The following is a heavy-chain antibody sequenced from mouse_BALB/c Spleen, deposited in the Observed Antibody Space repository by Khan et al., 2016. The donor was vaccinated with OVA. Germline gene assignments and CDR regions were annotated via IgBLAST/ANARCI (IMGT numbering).Heavy chain of an antibody. J-gene: IGHJ2*01. CDR2: ISGGGSHT. CDR3: ARQGTYGNYFDY. CDR1: GFTFSNYG. V-gene: IGHV5-9-2*01. Sequence: EVQVVESGGGLVKPGGSLKLSCAASGFTFSNYGMSWIRQTPEKRLAWVATISGGGSHTYYSDSVKGRFTISRDNGKNNLPLQMSSRRPEETALYYCARQGTYGNYFDYWGQGTTLTVSS. D-gene: IGHD1-1*02.